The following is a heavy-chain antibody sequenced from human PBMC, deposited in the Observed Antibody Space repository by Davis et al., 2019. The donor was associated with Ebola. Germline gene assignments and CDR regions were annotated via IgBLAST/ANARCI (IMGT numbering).Heavy chain of an antibody. CDR3: ARDVLRGHYYYGMDV. CDR1: GGTFSTYA. Sequence: SVKVSCKASGGTFSTYAISWVRQAPGQGLEWMGGIIPIFGTTNYAQKFQGRVTITADESTSTAYMELRSLRSDDTAVYYCARDVLRGHYYYGMDVWGKGTTVTVSS. CDR2: IIPIFGTT. J-gene: IGHJ6*04. D-gene: IGHD3-3*01. V-gene: IGHV1-69*13.